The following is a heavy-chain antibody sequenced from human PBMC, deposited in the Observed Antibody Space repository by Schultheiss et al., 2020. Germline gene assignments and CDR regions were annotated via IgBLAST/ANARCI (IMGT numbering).Heavy chain of an antibody. CDR2: INGYNGNT. D-gene: IGHD3-10*02. J-gene: IGHJ4*02. CDR3: ARSVRLGPNDY. Sequence: ASVKVSCKASGGTFSSYAISWVRQAPGQGLEWMGWINGYNGNTNYAQKLQGRVTMTTDTSTSTAYMELRSLRSDDTAVYYCARSVRLGPNDYWGQGILVTVSS. V-gene: IGHV1-18*01. CDR1: GGTFSSYA.